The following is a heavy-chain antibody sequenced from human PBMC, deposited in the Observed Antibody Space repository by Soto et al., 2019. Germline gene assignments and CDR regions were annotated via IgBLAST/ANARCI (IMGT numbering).Heavy chain of an antibody. Sequence: QVQLQESGPGLVKPSQTLSLTCTVSGGSISSGDYYWSWIRQPPGKGLEWIGHIYYSGSTYYNPSLLRRVNISVDPSKHQFSLRLSSVNAAVTGVYYCDRESPATVSSSDKAMVTRSWYFDLWCRGTM. J-gene: IGHJ2*01. V-gene: IGHV4-30-4*01. CDR2: IYYSGST. D-gene: IGHD5-18*01. CDR3: DRESPATVSSSDKAMVTRSWYFDL. CDR1: GGSISSGDYY.